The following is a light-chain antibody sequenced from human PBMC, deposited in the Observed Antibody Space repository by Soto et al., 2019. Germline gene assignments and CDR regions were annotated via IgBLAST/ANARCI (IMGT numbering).Light chain of an antibody. CDR1: SSNIGSNS. CDR3: CSFAVGSTLV. Sequence: QSVLTQPPSASGTPGQTVTISCSGSSSNIGSNSVNWYQQLPGAAPSLLIYSDDQRPSGVPDRFSGSKSGNTASLTISGLQAEDEADYYCCSFAVGSTLVFGGGTKVTVL. CDR2: SDD. J-gene: IGLJ2*01. V-gene: IGLV1-44*01.